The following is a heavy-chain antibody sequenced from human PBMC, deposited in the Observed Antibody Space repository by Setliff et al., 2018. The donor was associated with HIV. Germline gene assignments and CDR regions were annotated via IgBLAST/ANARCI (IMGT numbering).Heavy chain of an antibody. CDR3: AREHCSGGSCNGFDI. V-gene: IGHV4-4*09. CDR2: IFTSGST. D-gene: IGHD2-15*01. Sequence: SETLSLTCTVSGGSISTSNWWGWIRQTPGKGLEWIGYIFTSGSTHYNPSLQSRVTISIDPSKNQFSLRLSSVTAADTAVYYCAREHCSGGSCNGFDIWGQGTMVTVSS. CDR1: GGSISTSNW. J-gene: IGHJ3*02.